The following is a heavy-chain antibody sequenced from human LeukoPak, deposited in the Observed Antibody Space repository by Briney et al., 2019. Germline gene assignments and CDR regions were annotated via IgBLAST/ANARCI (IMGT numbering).Heavy chain of an antibody. CDR3: ARGWLHLNWFDP. CDR2: IIPIFGTA. D-gene: IGHD5-24*01. Sequence: SVKVSCKASGGTFSSYAISWVRQAPGQGLEWMGGIIPIFGTANYAQKFQGRVTITTDESTSTAYMEQSSLRSEDTAVYYCARGWLHLNWFDPWGQGTLVTVSS. J-gene: IGHJ5*02. CDR1: GGTFSSYA. V-gene: IGHV1-69*05.